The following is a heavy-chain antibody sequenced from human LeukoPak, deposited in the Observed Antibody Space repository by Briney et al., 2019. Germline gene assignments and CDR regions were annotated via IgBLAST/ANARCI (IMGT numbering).Heavy chain of an antibody. CDR3: ARGMVGATPNDAFDI. J-gene: IGHJ3*02. CDR1: GFSFNVFG. D-gene: IGHD1-26*01. CDR2: ISSSGRYM. Sequence: GGSLRLSCAASGFSFNVFGMNWVRQAPGKGLEWVSSISSSGRYMYYVDSVRGRFTISRDNAKSALYLQMTSLRVEDTAVYYCARGMVGATPNDAFDIWGQGTLVTVSS. V-gene: IGHV3-21*01.